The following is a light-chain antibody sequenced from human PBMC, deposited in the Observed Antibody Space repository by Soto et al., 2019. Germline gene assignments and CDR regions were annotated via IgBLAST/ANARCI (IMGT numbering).Light chain of an antibody. J-gene: IGLJ2*01. CDR3: CSYAGSSYAGSYTSV. CDR2: DVS. CDR1: SSDVGGYNY. V-gene: IGLV2-11*01. Sequence: QSALTQPRSVSGSPGQSVTISCTGTSSDVGGYNYVSWYQQHPGKAPKLMIYDVSKRPSGVPDRFSGSKSGNTASLTISGLQAEDEADYYCCSYAGSSYAGSYTSVFGGGTKLTVL.